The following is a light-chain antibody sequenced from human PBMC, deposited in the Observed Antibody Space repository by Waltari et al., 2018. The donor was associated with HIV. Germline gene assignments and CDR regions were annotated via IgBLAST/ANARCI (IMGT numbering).Light chain of an antibody. V-gene: IGKV3-20*01. CDR3: QQYGSSSLT. CDR2: GAS. CDR1: QSVSSSY. J-gene: IGKJ4*01. Sequence: EIVLTQSPGTLSLSPGERATLSCRASQSVSSSYLAWYQQKPGKAPRLLSYGASSRATGIPDRFSGSGSGTDFTLTISRLEPEDFAVYYCQQYGSSSLTFGGGTKVEIK.